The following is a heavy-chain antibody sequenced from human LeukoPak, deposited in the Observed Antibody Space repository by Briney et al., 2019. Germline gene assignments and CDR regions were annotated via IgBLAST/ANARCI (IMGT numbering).Heavy chain of an antibody. Sequence: PSETLSLTCTVSGGSISSGGYYWSWIRQPPGKGLEWIGYIYHSGSTYYNPSLKSRVTISVDRSKNQFSLKLSSVTAADTAVYYCASDIVATISLNYWGQGTLVTVSS. CDR1: GGSISSGGYY. J-gene: IGHJ4*02. CDR2: IYHSGST. CDR3: ASDIVATISLNY. V-gene: IGHV4-30-2*01. D-gene: IGHD5-12*01.